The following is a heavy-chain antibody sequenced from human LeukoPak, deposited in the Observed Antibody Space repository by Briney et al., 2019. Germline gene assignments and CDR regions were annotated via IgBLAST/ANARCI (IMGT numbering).Heavy chain of an antibody. CDR2: IWYDGGNK. CDR3: AKGTESGWYAYFDY. Sequence: RRSLRLSCAASGFTFSHYGMHWVRQAPGKGLEWVAVIWYDGGNKYFADSVKGRFTISRDNSKNTVYLQMNSLRVEDTAVYYCAKGTESGWYAYFDYWGQGTLVTVSS. CDR1: GFTFSHYG. D-gene: IGHD6-19*01. V-gene: IGHV3-33*06. J-gene: IGHJ4*02.